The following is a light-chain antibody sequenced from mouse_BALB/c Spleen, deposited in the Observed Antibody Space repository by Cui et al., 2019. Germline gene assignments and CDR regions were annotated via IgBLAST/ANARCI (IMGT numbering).Light chain of an antibody. CDR1: QDINKD. J-gene: IGKJ2*01. CDR2: YTS. CDR3: LQYDNLYT. V-gene: IGKV19-93*01. Sequence: DIQMTQSPSSLSASLGGKVTITCKASQDINKDIAWYQHKPGKGPRLLIHYTSTLRPGITSRFSGSGSGRDYSFSISNLEPEDIATYYCLQYDNLYTFGGGTKLEIK.